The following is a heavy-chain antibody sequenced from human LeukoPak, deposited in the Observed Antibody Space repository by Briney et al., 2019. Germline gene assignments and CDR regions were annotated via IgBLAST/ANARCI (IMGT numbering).Heavy chain of an antibody. J-gene: IGHJ4*02. V-gene: IGHV1-18*01. D-gene: IGHD2-21*02. CDR2: ISGHNGNT. CDR1: GYTFTSYL. CDR3: ARDQRNCGGDCYQTGLIDY. Sequence: ASVKVSCKASGYTFTSYLISWVRQVPGQGLEWMGWISGHNGNTDYAQKFKDRVTLTTDTSTSTAYMELRSLTSDDTAVYYCARDQRNCGGDCYQTGLIDYWGQGTLVTVSS.